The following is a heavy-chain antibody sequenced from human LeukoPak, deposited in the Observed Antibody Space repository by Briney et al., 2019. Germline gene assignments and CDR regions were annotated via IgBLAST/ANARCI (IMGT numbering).Heavy chain of an antibody. V-gene: IGHV4-59*08. CDR3: ASPLPGATTYYFDY. CDR1: GGSISSYY. D-gene: IGHD1-26*01. CDR2: IYYSGST. Sequence: SETLSLTCTVSGGSISSYYWSWIRQPPGKGLEWIGYIYYSGSTNYNPSLKSRVTISVDTSKNQFSLKLSSVTAADTAVYYCASPLPGATTYYFDYWGQGTLVTVSS. J-gene: IGHJ4*02.